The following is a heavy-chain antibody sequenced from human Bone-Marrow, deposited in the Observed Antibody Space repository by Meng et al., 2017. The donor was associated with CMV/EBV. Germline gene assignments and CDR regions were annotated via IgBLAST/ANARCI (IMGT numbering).Heavy chain of an antibody. CDR3: ARAKLRQLYGMDV. CDR1: GFTFSSYS. D-gene: IGHD3-3*01. Sequence: GGSLRLSCAASGFTFSSYSMNWVRQAPGKGLEWVSYISASGETTYYADSVKGRFTISRDNAKNSLYLQMNSLRAEDTAVYYCARAKLRQLYGMDVWGQGTTVTVSS. J-gene: IGHJ6*02. CDR2: ISASGETT. V-gene: IGHV3-48*04.